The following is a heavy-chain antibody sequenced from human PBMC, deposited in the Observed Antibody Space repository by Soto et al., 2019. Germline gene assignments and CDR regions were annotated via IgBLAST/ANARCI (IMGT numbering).Heavy chain of an antibody. CDR3: AKDEAYRTSWYCAFDI. Sequence: EVQLLESGGGLVQPGGSLRLSCAASGFPFSTYAMSWVRQAPGKGLEWVSGISGSGDTTYYADSVKGRFTISRDNSKNTLYLQMNSLRAEDTAVYYCAKDEAYRTSWYCAFDIWGQGTLVTVSS. CDR1: GFPFSTYA. D-gene: IGHD6-13*01. J-gene: IGHJ3*02. V-gene: IGHV3-23*01. CDR2: ISGSGDTT.